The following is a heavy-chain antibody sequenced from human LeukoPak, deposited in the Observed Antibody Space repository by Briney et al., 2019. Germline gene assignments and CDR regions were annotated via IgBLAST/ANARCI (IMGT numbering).Heavy chain of an antibody. CDR2: IIGSGGNT. Sequence: GGSLRLSCAASGFTFSSYAMSWVRQAPGKGLEWVSAIIGSGGNTYYADSVKGRFTISRDNSKNTLYLQLNSVRAEDTAVYYCANPLTAASGSDFDHWGQGTLVTVSS. J-gene: IGHJ4*02. CDR1: GFTFSSYA. CDR3: ANPLTAASGSDFDH. D-gene: IGHD6-13*01. V-gene: IGHV3-23*01.